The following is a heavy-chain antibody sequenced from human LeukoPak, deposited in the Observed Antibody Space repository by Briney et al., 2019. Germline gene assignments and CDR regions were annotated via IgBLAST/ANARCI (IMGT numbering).Heavy chain of an antibody. V-gene: IGHV3-74*01. CDR2: INTDGSST. D-gene: IGHD6-13*01. CDR3: ARDGGYSSWNYYYYYMDV. CDR1: GFTFSSYW. J-gene: IGHJ6*03. Sequence: PGGSLRLSCAASGFTFSSYWMHWVRQAPGKGLVWVSRINTDGSSTSYADSVKGRFTISRDNAKNTLYLQMNGLRAEDTAVYYCARDGGYSSWNYYYYYMDVWGKGTTVTVSS.